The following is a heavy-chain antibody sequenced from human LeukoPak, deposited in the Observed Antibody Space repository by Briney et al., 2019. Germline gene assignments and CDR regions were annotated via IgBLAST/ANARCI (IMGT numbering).Heavy chain of an antibody. J-gene: IGHJ6*02. CDR1: GGTFSSYA. V-gene: IGHV1-69*13. CDR2: IIPIFGTA. CDR3: GVAAGTLGYYYYGMDV. D-gene: IGHD6-13*01. Sequence: SVKVSCKASGGTFSSYAISWARQAPGQGLEWMGGIIPIFGTANYAQKIQGRVTITADESTSTAYMELSSLRSEDTAVYYCGVAAGTLGYYYYGMDVWGQGTTVTVSS.